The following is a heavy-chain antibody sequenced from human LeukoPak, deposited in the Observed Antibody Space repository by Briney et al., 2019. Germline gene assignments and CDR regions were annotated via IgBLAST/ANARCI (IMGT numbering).Heavy chain of an antibody. Sequence: GGSLRLSCAASGFTFTSYGMIWVRQAPGKGVEWVSGISGSGGSTYVADSVKGRFTVSRDNSKNTLYLQMNSLRADDTAVYYCAKDRPTVYSSSWLHFLDSWGQGTLVTVSS. V-gene: IGHV3-23*01. CDR1: GFTFTSYG. D-gene: IGHD6-13*01. CDR3: AKDRPTVYSSSWLHFLDS. CDR2: ISGSGGST. J-gene: IGHJ4*02.